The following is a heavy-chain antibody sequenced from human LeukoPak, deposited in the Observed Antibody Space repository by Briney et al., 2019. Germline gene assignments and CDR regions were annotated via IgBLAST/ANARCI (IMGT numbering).Heavy chain of an antibody. Sequence: SETLSLTCTVSGGSISSYYWSWIRQPPGMGLEWIGYIYYSGSTNYNPSLKSRVTISVDTSKNQFSLKLSSVTAADTAVYYCASSTWFGELSDWGQGTLVTVSS. CDR3: ASSTWFGELSD. CDR2: IYYSGST. V-gene: IGHV4-59*01. J-gene: IGHJ4*02. CDR1: GGSISSYY. D-gene: IGHD3-10*01.